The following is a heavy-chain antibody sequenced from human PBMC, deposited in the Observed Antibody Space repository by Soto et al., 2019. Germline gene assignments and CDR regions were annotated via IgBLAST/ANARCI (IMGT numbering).Heavy chain of an antibody. CDR3: AKDTYIMVGGTHIDF. V-gene: IGHV3-23*01. Sequence: EVQLLESGGGVVRPGGSLRLSCATSGFNFGDYAMAWVRQAPGKGLEWVASVGGTGHGPYHADSVRGRFSVSRDNSKSTLYLQMNSLRADDTALYFCAKDTYIMVGGTHIDFWGRGTLVTVSS. J-gene: IGHJ4*02. D-gene: IGHD1-26*01. CDR2: VGGTGHGP. CDR1: GFNFGDYA.